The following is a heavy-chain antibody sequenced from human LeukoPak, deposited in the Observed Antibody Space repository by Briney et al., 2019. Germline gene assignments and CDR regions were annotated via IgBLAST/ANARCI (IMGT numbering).Heavy chain of an antibody. CDR3: ARDPRWELQGNAFDI. CDR1: GGSISSYY. J-gene: IGHJ3*02. V-gene: IGHV4-4*07. CDR2: IYTSGST. D-gene: IGHD1-26*01. Sequence: PSETLSLTCTVSGGSISSYYWSWIRQPAGKGLEWIGRIYTSGSTNYNPSLKSRVTMSVDTSKNQFSLKLSSVTAADTAVYYCARDPRWELQGNAFDIWGQGTMVTVSS.